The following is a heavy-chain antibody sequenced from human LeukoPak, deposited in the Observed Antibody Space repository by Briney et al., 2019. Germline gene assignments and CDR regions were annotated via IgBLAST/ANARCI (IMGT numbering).Heavy chain of an antibody. V-gene: IGHV4-4*07. CDR2: IYGSGTI. CDR3: ARDSGTTGEVKFDP. D-gene: IGHD3-10*01. J-gene: IGHJ5*02. CDR1: GGSISRSY. Sequence: SETPSLTCTVSGGSISRSYWGWMRQPAGKGPEWIGRIYGSGTITYNPSLESRVTMSVDTSKNQFSLKLRSVTAADTAVYYCARDSGTTGEVKFDPWGQGILVTVSS.